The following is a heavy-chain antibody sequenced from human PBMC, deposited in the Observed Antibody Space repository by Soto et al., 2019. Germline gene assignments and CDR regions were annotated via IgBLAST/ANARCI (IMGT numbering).Heavy chain of an antibody. CDR1: GFTVSNYW. CDR3: AKDRGEEGLKFLEWFGGMDV. D-gene: IGHD3-3*01. Sequence: GGSLRLSCASSGFTVSNYWMNWVRQAPGKGLVWVSHIKNDGTTSYADSVEGRFTVSRDDAKNSFYLQMNSLRADDTAVYYCAKDRGEEGLKFLEWFGGMDVWGHGTTVTVSS. CDR2: IKNDGTT. V-gene: IGHV3-74*01. J-gene: IGHJ6*02.